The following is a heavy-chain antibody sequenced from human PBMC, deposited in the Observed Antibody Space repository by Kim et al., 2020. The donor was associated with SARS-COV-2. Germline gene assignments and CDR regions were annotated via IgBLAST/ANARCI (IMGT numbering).Heavy chain of an antibody. CDR3: ARDFTADYFYY. Sequence: PPGKGLEGVAVIGYDENKRYYADSVKGRFVVSRDNSKDTLYLQMNSLKAEDTAVYYCARDFTADYFYYWGKGTLVTVSS. D-gene: IGHD2-21*02. V-gene: IGHV3-33*01. J-gene: IGHJ4*02. CDR2: IGYDENKR.